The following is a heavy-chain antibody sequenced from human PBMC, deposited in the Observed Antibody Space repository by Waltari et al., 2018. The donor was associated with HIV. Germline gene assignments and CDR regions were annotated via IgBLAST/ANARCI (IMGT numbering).Heavy chain of an antibody. CDR1: DSRFTNFG. Sequence: QAHLVQSGAEVKKPGALVRLSCMNPDSRFTNFGISWLRQAPGKGLEWLGWINVHTGNFNYQQKFRGRVTMTTDTSTNTAYMELTSLKSDDTAVYYCARGSRIWELDPWGQGTLVTVSS. J-gene: IGHJ5*02. CDR2: INVHTGNF. CDR3: ARGSRIWELDP. D-gene: IGHD1-26*01. V-gene: IGHV1-18*01.